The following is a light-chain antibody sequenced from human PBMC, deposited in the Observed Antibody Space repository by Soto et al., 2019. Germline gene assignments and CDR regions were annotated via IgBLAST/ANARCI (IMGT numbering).Light chain of an antibody. CDR1: SSNIGSHT. Sequence: QTVVTQPPSASGTPGQTVTISGSGSSSNIGSHTVNWYQHLPGTAPKLLVYGNNHRPSGIPDHFSASKSGTSGSLVISGLESEEEADYDCSPWDDYVDGPVFGGGNKLTVL. CDR3: SPWDDYVDGPV. J-gene: IGLJ3*02. V-gene: IGLV1-44*01. CDR2: GNN.